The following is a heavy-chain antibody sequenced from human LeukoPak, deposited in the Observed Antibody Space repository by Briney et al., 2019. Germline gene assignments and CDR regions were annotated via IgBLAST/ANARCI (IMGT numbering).Heavy chain of an antibody. J-gene: IGHJ1*01. V-gene: IGHV3-23*01. CDR1: GFTFSIYA. CDR3: AKHLTYYYDSSGKREYFQH. D-gene: IGHD3-22*01. CDR2: ISGSGGST. Sequence: PGGSLRLSCAPSGFTFSIYAMSWARQPPGRGLEWLSAISGSGGSTYYADSVKGRFNISRDNSKSTLYLQMNSLRAEDTAVYYCAKHLTYYYDSSGKREYFQHWGQGTLVTVSS.